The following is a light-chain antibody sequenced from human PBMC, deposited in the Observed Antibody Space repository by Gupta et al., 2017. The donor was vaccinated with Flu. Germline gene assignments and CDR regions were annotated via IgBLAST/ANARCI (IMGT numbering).Light chain of an antibody. CDR1: NIGPKS. V-gene: IGLV3-21*02. CDR2: DDS. Sequence: SHALTQAPSVSVAPGPTARMTCGGDNIGPKSVHWYQQKPGQAPVLVVYDDSDRPSGIPERVSGSKSGNTATLTISRVEAGDEADYYCQVWDGGRDHPWLFDGGTRLTVL. CDR3: QVWDGGRDHPWL. J-gene: IGLJ3*02.